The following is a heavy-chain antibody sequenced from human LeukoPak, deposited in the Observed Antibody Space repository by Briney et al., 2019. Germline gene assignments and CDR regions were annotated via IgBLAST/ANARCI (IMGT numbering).Heavy chain of an antibody. V-gene: IGHV4-59*01. J-gene: IGHJ6*04. CDR3: ARLAGEFYYYGMEV. Sequence: PSETLSLTCTVSGGSISSYYWSWIRQPPGKGLEWIGYIYYSGSTNYNPSLKSRVTISVDTSKNQFSLKLSSVTAADTAVYYCARLAGEFYYYGMEVWGKGTTVTVSS. D-gene: IGHD6-19*01. CDR2: IYYSGST. CDR1: GGSISSYY.